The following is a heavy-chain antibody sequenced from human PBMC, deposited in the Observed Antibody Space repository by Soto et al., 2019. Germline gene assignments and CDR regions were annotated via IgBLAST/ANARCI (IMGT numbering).Heavy chain of an antibody. D-gene: IGHD3-10*01. V-gene: IGHV3-9*01. J-gene: IGHJ6*02. Sequence: QAGGTLRLSCAASGFTFDDYAMHWVRQAPGKGLEWVSGISWNSGSIGYADSVKGRFTISRDNDKNSLYLQMNSLSAEDTALYCCGEDRGVTYYYGMDVWGQGTTVTVSS. CDR3: GEDRGVTYYYGMDV. CDR2: ISWNSGSI. CDR1: GFTFDDYA.